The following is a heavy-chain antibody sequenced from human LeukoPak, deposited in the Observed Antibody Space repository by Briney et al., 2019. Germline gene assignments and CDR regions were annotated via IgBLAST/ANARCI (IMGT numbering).Heavy chain of an antibody. CDR2: IIPIPGIA. CDR1: GGTFSSYA. D-gene: IGHD4-17*01. CDR3: ARESYGDYSVDY. Sequence: GASVKVSCKASGGTFSSYAISWVRQAPGQGLEWMGRIIPIPGIANYAQKFQGRVTITADKSTSTAYMELSSLRSEDTAVYYCARESYGDYSVDYWGQGTLVTVSS. J-gene: IGHJ4*02. V-gene: IGHV1-69*04.